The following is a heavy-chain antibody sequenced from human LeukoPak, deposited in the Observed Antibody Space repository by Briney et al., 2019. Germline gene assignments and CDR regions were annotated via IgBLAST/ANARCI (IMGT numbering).Heavy chain of an antibody. CDR3: ARARTLYYYDSSGYSPLDF. CDR2: INPNSGGT. Sequence: ASVKVSYKASGYTFTVYYIHWVRQAPGQGLECMGWINPNSGGTNFAQKFQGRVTMTRDTSISTAYMELSRLRSDDAAVYYCARARTLYYYDSSGYSPLDFWGQGTLVTVSS. CDR1: GYTFTVYY. J-gene: IGHJ4*02. D-gene: IGHD3-22*01. V-gene: IGHV1-2*02.